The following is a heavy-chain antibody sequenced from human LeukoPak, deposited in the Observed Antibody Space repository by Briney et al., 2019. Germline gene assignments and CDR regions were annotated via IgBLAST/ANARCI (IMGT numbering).Heavy chain of an antibody. Sequence: GASVKVSCKASGGTFSSYAISWVRQAPGQGLEWMGWISAYNGNSNYAQKLQGRVTMTTDTSTSTAYMELRSLRSDDTAVYYCARISSSWYVYFDYWGQGTRVTVSS. V-gene: IGHV1-18*01. CDR1: GGTFSSYA. J-gene: IGHJ4*02. D-gene: IGHD6-13*01. CDR2: ISAYNGNS. CDR3: ARISSSWYVYFDY.